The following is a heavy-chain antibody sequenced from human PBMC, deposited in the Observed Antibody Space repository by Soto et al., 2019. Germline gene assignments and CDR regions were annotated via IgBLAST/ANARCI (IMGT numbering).Heavy chain of an antibody. CDR2: ISYDGSNK. CDR1: GFTFSSYA. D-gene: IGHD6-19*01. J-gene: IGHJ6*02. CDR3: ARDQGDSSGWYGLNYYYGMDV. Sequence: ESVGGVVQPGRSLRLSCAASGFTFSSYAMHWVRQAPGKGLEWVAVISYDGSNKYYADSVKGRFTISRDNSKNTLYLQMNSLRAEDTAVYYCARDQGDSSGWYGLNYYYGMDVWGQGTTVTVSS. V-gene: IGHV3-30-3*01.